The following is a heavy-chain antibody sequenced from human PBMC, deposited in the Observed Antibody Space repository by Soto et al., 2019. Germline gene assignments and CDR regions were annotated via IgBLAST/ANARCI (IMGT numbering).Heavy chain of an antibody. J-gene: IGHJ5*02. CDR1: GGSISSYY. CDR3: AREKNYYGSGRLFDP. CDR2: IYYSGST. D-gene: IGHD3-10*01. Sequence: SETLSLTCTVSGGSISSYYWSWIRQPPGKGLEWIGYIYYSGSTNYNPSLKSRVTISVDTSKNQFSLKLSSVTAADTAVYYCAREKNYYGSGRLFDPWGQGTLVTVSS. V-gene: IGHV4-59*12.